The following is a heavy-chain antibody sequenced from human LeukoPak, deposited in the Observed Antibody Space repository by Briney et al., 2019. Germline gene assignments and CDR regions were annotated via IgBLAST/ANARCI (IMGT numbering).Heavy chain of an antibody. CDR2: VYSRGST. D-gene: IGHD3-3*01. CDR1: GGSMNNHY. J-gene: IGHJ4*02. V-gene: IGHV4-59*11. Sequence: SETLSLTCTVSGGSMNNHYWNWIRQPPGKGLEWIGYVYSRGSTNYNPSLKSRLTISVDTSKNQFSLRLKSVTAADTAVYYCARAPDFWSHYYEYWGQGTRVTVSS. CDR3: ARAPDFWSHYYEY.